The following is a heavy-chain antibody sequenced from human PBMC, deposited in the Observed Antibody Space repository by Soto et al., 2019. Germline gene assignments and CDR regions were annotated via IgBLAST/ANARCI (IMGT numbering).Heavy chain of an antibody. CDR2: INHSGST. J-gene: IGHJ5*02. CDR1: GGSFSGYY. Sequence: PSETLSLTCAVYGGSFSGYYWSWIRQPPGKGLEWIGEINHSGSTNYNPSLKSRVTISVDTSKNQFSLKLSSVTAADTAVYYCARGRIVVVPAAYFWFDPWGQGTLVTVSS. D-gene: IGHD2-2*01. CDR3: ARGRIVVVPAAYFWFDP. V-gene: IGHV4-34*01.